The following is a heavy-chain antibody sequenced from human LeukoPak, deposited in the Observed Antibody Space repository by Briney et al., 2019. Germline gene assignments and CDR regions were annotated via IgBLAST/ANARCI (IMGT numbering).Heavy chain of an antibody. CDR3: ARRGVGWDY. D-gene: IGHD3-10*01. J-gene: IGHJ4*02. V-gene: IGHV3-7*04. Sequence: GGSLRLSCAASGFSFSSYWMSWVRQAPGKGLQWVAHIKHDGSEKYYVDSVEGRFTISRDNAKNSLYLQMDSLRADDTAVYYCARRGVGWDYWGQGTLVTVSS. CDR2: IKHDGSEK. CDR1: GFSFSSYW.